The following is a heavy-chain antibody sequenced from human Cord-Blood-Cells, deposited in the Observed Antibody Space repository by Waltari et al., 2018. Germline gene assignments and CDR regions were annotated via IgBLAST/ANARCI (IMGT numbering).Heavy chain of an antibody. J-gene: IGHJ4*02. V-gene: IGHV2-5*01. D-gene: IGHD6-6*01. CDR2: IYWNDDK. CDR3: AHSVNIAATTEFDY. Sequence: QITLKESGPTLVKPTQTLTLTCTFSGFSLSTSGVGVGWIRQPPGKAREWLARIYWNDDKRYSPSLKSRLTITKDTSKNQVVLTMTNMDPVDTATYYCAHSVNIAATTEFDYWGQGTLVTVSS. CDR1: GFSLSTSGVG.